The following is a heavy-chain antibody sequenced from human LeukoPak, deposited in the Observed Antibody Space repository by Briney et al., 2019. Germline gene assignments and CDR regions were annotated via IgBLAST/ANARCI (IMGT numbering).Heavy chain of an antibody. V-gene: IGHV4-34*01. CDR3: ARVDVITFGGVIVQRRKWFDP. CDR2: INQSGNI. J-gene: IGHJ5*02. CDR1: GGSSSGYY. Sequence: SETLSLTCAVYGGSSSGYYGTWIRQPPGKGLEWIGEINQSGNINYNPSLKRRVTMSLDTSKNHLSLRLSSVTATDTAVYYCARVDVITFGGVIVQRRKWFDPWGQGTLVTVSS. D-gene: IGHD3-16*02.